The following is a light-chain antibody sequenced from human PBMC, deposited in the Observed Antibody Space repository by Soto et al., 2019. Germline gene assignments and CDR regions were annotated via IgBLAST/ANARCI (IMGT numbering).Light chain of an antibody. CDR2: DVI. V-gene: IGLV2-11*01. Sequence: QSALTQPRSVSGSPGQSVTISCTGTSSDIGGFNYVSWYQQHPGKAPKLMIYDVIKRPSGVPDRFSGSKSGSTASLTISGLQAEDEADYYCYSYAGSYNVIFGGGTKLTVL. CDR3: YSYAGSYNVI. CDR1: SSDIGGFNY. J-gene: IGLJ2*01.